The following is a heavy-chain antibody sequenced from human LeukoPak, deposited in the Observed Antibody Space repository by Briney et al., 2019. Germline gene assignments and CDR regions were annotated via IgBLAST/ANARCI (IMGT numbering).Heavy chain of an antibody. V-gene: IGHV1-18*01. D-gene: IGHD6-19*01. CDR2: ISAYNGNT. Sequence: ASVKVSCKASGYTFTSYGISWVRQAPVQGLEWKGWISAYNGNTNYAQKLQGRVTMTTDTSTSTAYMELRSLRSDDTAVYYCAKGVRYSSGWNDGFDIWGQGTMVTVSP. CDR1: GYTFTSYG. CDR3: AKGVRYSSGWNDGFDI. J-gene: IGHJ3*02.